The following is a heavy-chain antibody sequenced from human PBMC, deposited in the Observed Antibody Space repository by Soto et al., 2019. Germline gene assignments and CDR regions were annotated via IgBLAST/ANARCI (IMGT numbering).Heavy chain of an antibody. Sequence: QVQLVQSGAEVKTPGASVKVSCKVSGYTFTSYGINWVRQAPGQGLEWMGWITAYNFDTNYSQKFQGRATMTIDTSTSTAYMEMRSLTSDDTAFYYCASGFYGAGSYYSLDYWGRGTLVTVSS. CDR2: ITAYNFDT. J-gene: IGHJ4*02. V-gene: IGHV1-18*01. D-gene: IGHD3-10*01. CDR1: GYTFTSYG. CDR3: ASGFYGAGSYYSLDY.